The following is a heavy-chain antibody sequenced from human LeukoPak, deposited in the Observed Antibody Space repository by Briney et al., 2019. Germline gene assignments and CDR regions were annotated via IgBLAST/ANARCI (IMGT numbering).Heavy chain of an antibody. D-gene: IGHD4-17*01. CDR1: GFTFSSYE. J-gene: IGHJ4*02. V-gene: IGHV3-48*03. CDR2: ISSSGSTI. Sequence: GGSLRLSCAASGFTFSSYEMNWVRQAPGKGLEWVSYISSSGSTIYYADSVKGRFTISRDNAKNSLYLQMNSLRAKDTAVYYCARFGTTVTRNYWGQGTLVTVSS. CDR3: ARFGTTVTRNY.